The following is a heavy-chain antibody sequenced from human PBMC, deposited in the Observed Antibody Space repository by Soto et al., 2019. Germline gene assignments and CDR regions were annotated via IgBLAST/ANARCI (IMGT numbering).Heavy chain of an antibody. Sequence: GGSLRLSCAASGFTFSSYSMNWVRQAPGKGLEWVSSISSSSSYIYYADSVKGRFTISRDNAKNPLYLQMNSLRAEDTAVYYCARVLAVAGKGESGYWGQGTLVTVSS. V-gene: IGHV3-21*01. D-gene: IGHD6-19*01. J-gene: IGHJ4*02. CDR1: GFTFSSYS. CDR3: ARVLAVAGKGESGY. CDR2: ISSSSSYI.